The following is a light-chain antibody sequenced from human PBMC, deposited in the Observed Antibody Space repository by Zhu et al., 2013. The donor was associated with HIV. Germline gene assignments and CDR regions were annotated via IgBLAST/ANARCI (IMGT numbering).Light chain of an antibody. CDR2: DAS. J-gene: IGKJ5*01. V-gene: IGKV3-15*01. CDR3: LQYNNWPPIT. CDR1: RDLKTN. Sequence: TQSPATLSVSPGDRVTLSCRAGRDLKTNVAWYQQTPGRAPRLLVHDASMRATDVPARFIGSGSGTQFTLTIDSLQSEDFAVYFCLQYNNWPPITFGQGTRLEI.